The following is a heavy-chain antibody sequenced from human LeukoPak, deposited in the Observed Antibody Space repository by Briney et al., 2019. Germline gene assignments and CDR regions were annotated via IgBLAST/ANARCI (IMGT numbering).Heavy chain of an antibody. CDR1: GFTFSSYG. J-gene: IGHJ5*02. CDR3: ARSPRRSLNWFDP. Sequence: GGSLRLSCAASGFTFSSYGMHWVRQAPGKGLEWVAVIWYDGSNKYNADSVKGRFTISRDNSKNTLYLQMNSLRAEDTAVYYCARSPRRSLNWFDPWGQGTLVTVSS. CDR2: IWYDGSNK. V-gene: IGHV3-33*01.